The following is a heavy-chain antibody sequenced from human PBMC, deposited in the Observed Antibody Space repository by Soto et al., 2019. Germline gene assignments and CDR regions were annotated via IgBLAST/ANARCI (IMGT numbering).Heavy chain of an antibody. CDR1: GFAFSSYW. J-gene: IGHJ3*02. CDR3: ARARLVVAATVEAAFYI. Sequence: PGGSLRLSCAASGFAFSSYWMHWVRQAPGKGLVWVSRINSEGSSTSYADSVKGRFTISRDNAKNTLYLRMNSLRAEDTAVYYCARARLVVAATVEAAFYICGQRTTVTVS. V-gene: IGHV3-74*01. CDR2: INSEGSST. D-gene: IGHD2-15*01.